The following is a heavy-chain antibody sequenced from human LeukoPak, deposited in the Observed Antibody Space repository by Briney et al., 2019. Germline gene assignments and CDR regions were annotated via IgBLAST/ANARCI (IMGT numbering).Heavy chain of an antibody. CDR2: ISYDGGNK. D-gene: IGHD6-19*01. CDR3: AKDLYSSGWYRVNYYYYGMDV. Sequence: GGSLRLSCAASGFTFSTSGMHWVRQAPGKGLEWVAVISYDGGNKYYADSVKGRFTISRDNSKNTLYLQMNSLRAEDTAVYYCAKDLYSSGWYRVNYYYYGMDVWGQGTTVTVSS. CDR1: GFTFSTSG. J-gene: IGHJ6*02. V-gene: IGHV3-30*18.